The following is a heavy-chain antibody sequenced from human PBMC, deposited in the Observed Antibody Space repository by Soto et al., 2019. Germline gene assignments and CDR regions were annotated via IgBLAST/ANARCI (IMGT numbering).Heavy chain of an antibody. D-gene: IGHD3-22*01. J-gene: IGHJ6*02. V-gene: IGHV3-9*01. CDR1: GFTFDDYA. Sequence: EVQLVESGGGLVQPGRSLRLSCAASGFTFDDYAMHWVRQRPGRGLEWVSGITWNSDEIGYPDSVKGRFSISRDNAKKYLYLQMNSLRPDYTALYYCAASRGYDSSGYSGYYYGMDVWGQGTTVTVSS. CDR2: ITWNSDEI. CDR3: AASRGYDSSGYSGYYYGMDV.